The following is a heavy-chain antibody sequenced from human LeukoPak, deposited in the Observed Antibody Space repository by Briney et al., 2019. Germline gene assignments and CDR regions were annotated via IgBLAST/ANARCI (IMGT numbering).Heavy chain of an antibody. D-gene: IGHD3-22*01. V-gene: IGHV3-23*01. CDR1: GFTFGDYA. Sequence: QPGGSLRLSCTASGFTFGDYAMSWVRQAPGKGLEWVSAISGSGGSTYYADSVKGRFTISRDNSKNTLYLQMNSLRAEDTAVYCCAKDQYFYDSSGSIDYWGQGTLVTVSS. CDR2: ISGSGGST. CDR3: AKDQYFYDSSGSIDY. J-gene: IGHJ4*02.